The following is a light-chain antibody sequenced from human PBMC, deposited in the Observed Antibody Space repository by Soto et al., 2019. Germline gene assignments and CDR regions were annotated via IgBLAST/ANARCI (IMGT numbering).Light chain of an antibody. J-gene: IGLJ3*02. V-gene: IGLV2-14*01. CDR2: EVT. Sequence: QSALTQPASVSGSPGQSITISCTGTSTDIGSDDFVSWYQQHPGKAPKLMIYEVTNRPSGVSNRFSGSKSGYTASLTISGLQAEDEADYYCSSYTHYYTWVFGGGTNLTVL. CDR1: STDIGSDDF. CDR3: SSYTHYYTWV.